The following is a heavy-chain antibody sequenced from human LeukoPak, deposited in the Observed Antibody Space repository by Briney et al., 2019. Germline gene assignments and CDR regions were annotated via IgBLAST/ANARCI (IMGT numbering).Heavy chain of an antibody. CDR1: GASLNSGGCY. J-gene: IGHJ2*01. Sequence: SETLSLTCTVSGASLNSGGCYWSWIRQPPGKEPEWIGYIYYSGSTNYNRSLKSRVTISVDTSKNQFSLKLTSVTAADTAVYYCAREGWDLWGRGTLVTVSS. CDR2: IYYSGST. CDR3: AREGWDL. V-gene: IGHV4-61*08. D-gene: IGHD2-15*01.